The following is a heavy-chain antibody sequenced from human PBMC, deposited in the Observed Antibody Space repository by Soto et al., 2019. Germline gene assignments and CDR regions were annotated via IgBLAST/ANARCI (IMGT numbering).Heavy chain of an antibody. J-gene: IGHJ4*02. CDR1: GFIFSGSA. CDR3: IRGGSPYYYDY. CDR2: ILSKAGNYAT. Sequence: EVQLVESGGGLVQSGGSLKLSCAASGFIFSGSAVHWVRQASGKGLEWVGRILSKAGNYATAYPASMKGRFTISRDDSESTAFLQMNSLKTEDTAVYYCIRGGSPYYYDYWGQGTLVAVSS. V-gene: IGHV3-73*01.